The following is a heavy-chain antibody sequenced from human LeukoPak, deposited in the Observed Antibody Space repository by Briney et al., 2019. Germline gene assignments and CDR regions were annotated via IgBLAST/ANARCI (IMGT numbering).Heavy chain of an antibody. CDR1: GYTFPAYY. Sequence: GPSVKVSCKASGYTFPAYYMHWERQAPGQGLDWLGWINPDSGGTNYAQKFQGRVTMTRDPSISTAYMELSWLRSDDTAMYYCATSRAQTLAYCGGDCYSGFDYWGQGTLVSVSS. CDR2: INPDSGGT. CDR3: ATSRAQTLAYCGGDCYSGFDY. D-gene: IGHD2-21*02. V-gene: IGHV1-2*02. J-gene: IGHJ4*02.